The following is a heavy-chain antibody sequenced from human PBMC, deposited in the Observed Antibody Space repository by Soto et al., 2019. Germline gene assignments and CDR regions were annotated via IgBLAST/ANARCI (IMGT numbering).Heavy chain of an antibody. CDR1: GGSFSGYY. CDR2: INHSGST. D-gene: IGHD3-3*01. Sequence: QVQLQQWGAGLLKPSETLSLTCAVYGGSFSGYYWSWIRQPPGKGLEWIGEINHSGSTNYNPSLKSRVTISVDTSKNQFSLKLSSVTAADTAVYYCARGRITIFGVVIIPKYNWFDPWGQGTLVTVSS. J-gene: IGHJ5*02. V-gene: IGHV4-34*01. CDR3: ARGRITIFGVVIIPKYNWFDP.